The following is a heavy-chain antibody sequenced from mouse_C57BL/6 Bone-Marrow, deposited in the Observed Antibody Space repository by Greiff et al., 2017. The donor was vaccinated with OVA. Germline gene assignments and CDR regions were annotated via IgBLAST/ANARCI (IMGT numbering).Heavy chain of an antibody. Sequence: VQGVESGAELMKPGASVKLSCKAPGYTFTGYWIEWVKQRPGHGLEWIGEIFPGSGSTNYNEKFKGKATFTADTSSNTAYMPLSSLTTEDSAIYYCARSASTYLYAMDYWGQGTSVTVSS. D-gene: IGHD5-1*01. CDR3: ARSASTYLYAMDY. CDR2: IFPGSGST. V-gene: IGHV1-9*01. J-gene: IGHJ4*01. CDR1: GYTFTGYW.